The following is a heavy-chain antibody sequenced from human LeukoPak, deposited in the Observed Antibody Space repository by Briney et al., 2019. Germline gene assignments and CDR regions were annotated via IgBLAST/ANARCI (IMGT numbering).Heavy chain of an antibody. CDR2: MHPGGTT. CDR1: ADSMNNYY. Sequence: SETLSLTCGVLADSMNNYYWTWIRQPPGKGLEWVGNMHPGGTTKFHPSLEGRVTMSIDTSNKQFSLRLRSVTAADTATYYCAKTGSLFVRFLDHWGPGALVIVSS. V-gene: IGHV4-59*01. D-gene: IGHD3-10*02. J-gene: IGHJ4*02. CDR3: AKTGSLFVRFLDH.